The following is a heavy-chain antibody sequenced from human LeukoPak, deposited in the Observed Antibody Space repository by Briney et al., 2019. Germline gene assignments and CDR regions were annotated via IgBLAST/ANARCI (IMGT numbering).Heavy chain of an antibody. CDR3: ARDVSAAGPLPFDI. V-gene: IGHV1-8*01. Sequence: ASVKVSCKASGYTFASYDIDWVRQAPGQGLEWMGWMNPDSGNREYAQKFRGRFTMTMNTSTSTAYMELSNLRFEDTAVYYCARDVSAAGPLPFDIWGQGTLVTVSS. D-gene: IGHD6-13*01. J-gene: IGHJ4*02. CDR1: GYTFASYD. CDR2: MNPDSGNR.